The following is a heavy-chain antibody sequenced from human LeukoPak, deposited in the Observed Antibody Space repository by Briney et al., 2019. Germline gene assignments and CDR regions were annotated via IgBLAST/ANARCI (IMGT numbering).Heavy chain of an antibody. CDR2: INPSGGST. Sequence: GASVKVSCKASGYTFTSYYMHWVRQAPGQGLEWMGIINPSGGSTSYAQKFQGRVTMTRDTSTSTVYMELSSLRSEDTAVYYCARGSMHIVVPWEAFDIWGQGTMVTVSS. CDR1: GYTFTSYY. J-gene: IGHJ3*02. CDR3: ARGSMHIVVPWEAFDI. D-gene: IGHD2-21*01. V-gene: IGHV1-46*01.